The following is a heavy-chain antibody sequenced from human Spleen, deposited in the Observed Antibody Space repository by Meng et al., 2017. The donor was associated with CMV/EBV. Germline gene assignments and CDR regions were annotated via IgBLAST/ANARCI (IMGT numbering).Heavy chain of an antibody. D-gene: IGHD6-19*01. J-gene: IGHJ4*02. Sequence: GESLKISCAASGFSFSTYWMHWVRQVPGKGLVWVSRISGDGSSISYVDSVKGRFTISRDNAKNTVYLQMDSLRVEDTAVYYSRGSGWDDYWGQGTLVTVSS. CDR3: RGSGWDDY. CDR2: ISGDGSSI. V-gene: IGHV3-74*01. CDR1: GFSFSTYW.